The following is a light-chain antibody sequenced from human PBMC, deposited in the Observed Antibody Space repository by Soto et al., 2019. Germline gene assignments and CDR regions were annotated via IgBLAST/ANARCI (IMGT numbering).Light chain of an antibody. J-gene: IGLJ3*02. V-gene: IGLV4-60*02. CDR3: ETWDGNTRV. CDR1: SGHSSYI. Sequence: QLVLTQSSSASASLGSSVKLTCTLSSGHSSYIIAWHQQQPGKAPRYLMKLEGSGSYNEGSGIPDRFSGSSSGADRYLTISNLQFEDEADYYCETWDGNTRVFGGGTKLTVL. CDR2: LEGSGSY.